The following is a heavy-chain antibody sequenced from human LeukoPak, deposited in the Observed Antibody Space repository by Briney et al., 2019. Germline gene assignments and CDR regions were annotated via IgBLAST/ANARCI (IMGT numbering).Heavy chain of an antibody. CDR3: ARDALPRGFDWLFAPFDY. CDR2: INAYNGNT. D-gene: IGHD3-9*01. Sequence: ASVKVSCKASGYTFISYGISWVRQAPGQGVEWMGWINAYNGNTNYAQKLQGRVTMTTDTSTSTAYMELRSLRSDDTAVYYCARDALPRGFDWLFAPFDYWGQGTLVTVSS. J-gene: IGHJ4*02. CDR1: GYTFISYG. V-gene: IGHV1-18*01.